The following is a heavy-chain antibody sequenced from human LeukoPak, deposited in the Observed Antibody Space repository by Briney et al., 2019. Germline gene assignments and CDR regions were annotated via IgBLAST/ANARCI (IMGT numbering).Heavy chain of an antibody. CDR3: AKDWRRIVVVGPITRHGNYMDV. J-gene: IGHJ6*03. V-gene: IGHV3-30*02. CDR1: GFTFSNYG. D-gene: IGHD2-15*01. Sequence: GGSLRLSCAASGFTFSNYGMHWVRQAPGKGLEWVAFDGSNKYFADSLKGRFTISRDNSKNTLYLQMNSLRPEDTAVYYCAKDWRRIVVVGPITRHGNYMDVWGKGTTVTISS. CDR2: DGSNK.